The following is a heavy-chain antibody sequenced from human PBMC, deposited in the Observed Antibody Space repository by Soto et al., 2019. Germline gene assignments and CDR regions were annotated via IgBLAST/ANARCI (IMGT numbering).Heavy chain of an antibody. J-gene: IGHJ5*02. V-gene: IGHV3-9*01. CDR2: ISWDSGSI. Sequence: GGSLRLSCAASGFTFDDYAMHWVRQAPGKGLEWVSGISWDSGSIGYADSVKGRFTISRDNSKNTLYLQMNSLRAEDTAVYYCAKDVKGFVLLWFGEFEFDPWGQGTLVTVSS. CDR1: GFTFDDYA. D-gene: IGHD3-10*01. CDR3: AKDVKGFVLLWFGEFEFDP.